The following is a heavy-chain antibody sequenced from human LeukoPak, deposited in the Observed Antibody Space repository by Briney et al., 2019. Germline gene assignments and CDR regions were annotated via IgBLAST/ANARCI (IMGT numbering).Heavy chain of an antibody. D-gene: IGHD1-26*01. J-gene: IGHJ4*02. V-gene: IGHV4-39*07. Sequence: SETLSLTCTVSGGSISSSSYYWGWIRQPPGKGLEWIGSIYYSGSTYYNPSLKSRVTISVDTSKNQFSLKLSSVTAADTAVYYCARWGIVGATVVYWGQGTLVTVSS. CDR3: ARWGIVGATVVY. CDR2: IYYSGST. CDR1: GGSISSSSYY.